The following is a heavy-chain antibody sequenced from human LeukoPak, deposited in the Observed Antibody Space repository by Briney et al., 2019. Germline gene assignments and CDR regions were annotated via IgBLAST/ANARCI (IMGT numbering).Heavy chain of an antibody. CDR1: GFTFSNAW. CDR2: IKSKTDGGTT. Sequence: GGSLRLSCAASGFTFSNAWMSWVRQAPGKGLEWVGRIKSKTDGGTTDYAAPVKGRFTISRDDSKNTLYLQMNSLKTEDTAVYYCEMATMRDPFDYWGQGTLVTVSS. D-gene: IGHD5-24*01. CDR3: EMATMRDPFDY. J-gene: IGHJ4*02. V-gene: IGHV3-15*01.